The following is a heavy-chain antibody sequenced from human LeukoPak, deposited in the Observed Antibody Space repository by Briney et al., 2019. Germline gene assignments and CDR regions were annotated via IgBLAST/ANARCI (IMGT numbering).Heavy chain of an antibody. V-gene: IGHV3-30-3*01. CDR3: ARGLSGNYYYYYAMDV. CDR2: ISYDGSNK. CDR1: GFTFTSYA. J-gene: IGHJ6*02. Sequence: PGRSLRLSCAASGFTFTSYAMHWVRQAPGKGLEWVAVISYDGSNKYYVESGKGRFTISRDNSKNTLYLQMNSLRTEDTAVYYCARGLSGNYYYYYAMDVWGQGTTVTVSS. D-gene: IGHD6-19*01.